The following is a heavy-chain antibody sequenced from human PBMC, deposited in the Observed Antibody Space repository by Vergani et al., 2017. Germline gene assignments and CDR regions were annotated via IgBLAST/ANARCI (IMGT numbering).Heavy chain of an antibody. CDR1: GFTFSSYG. V-gene: IGHV3-30*02. Sequence: QVQLVESGGGVVQPGGSLRLSCAASGFTFSSYGMHWVRQAPGKGLQWVAFIRYDGSKKYYADSVKGRSTISRDNSKNKLYLQMNSLRTEDTAVYYCAKDRVRYSAYDNYGMDVWGQGTTVTVSS. J-gene: IGHJ6*02. CDR3: AKDRVRYSAYDNYGMDV. D-gene: IGHD5-12*01. CDR2: IRYDGSKK.